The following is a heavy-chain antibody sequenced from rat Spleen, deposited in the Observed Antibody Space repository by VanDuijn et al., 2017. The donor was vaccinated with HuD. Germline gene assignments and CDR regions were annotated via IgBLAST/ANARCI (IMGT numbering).Heavy chain of an antibody. CDR1: GFTFSNYG. V-gene: IGHV5-19*01. Sequence: EVQLVESGGGLVQPGRSLKLSCAASGFTFSNYGMHWIRQAPTKGLECVASISPSGGSTYYRDSVKGRFTISRDNAKSTLYLQMDSLRSEDTATYYCATGSDWYFDFWGPGTMVTVSS. D-gene: IGHD5-1*01. J-gene: IGHJ1*01. CDR2: ISPSGGST. CDR3: ATGSDWYFDF.